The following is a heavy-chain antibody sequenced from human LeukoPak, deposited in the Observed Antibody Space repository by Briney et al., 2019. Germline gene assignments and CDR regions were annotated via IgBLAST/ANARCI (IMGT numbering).Heavy chain of an antibody. CDR3: ARDLVVVAATHYYYYGMDV. CDR1: GFNFNNYA. CDR2: ISYDGSKK. J-gene: IGHJ6*02. Sequence: GGSLRLSCAASGFNFNNYAMHWVRQAPGKGLEWAAVISYDGSKKYYVDSVKGRFTISRDNSKNTLYLQMNSLRAEDTAVYYCARDLVVVAATHYYYYGMDVWGQGTTVTVSS. D-gene: IGHD2-15*01. V-gene: IGHV3-30*14.